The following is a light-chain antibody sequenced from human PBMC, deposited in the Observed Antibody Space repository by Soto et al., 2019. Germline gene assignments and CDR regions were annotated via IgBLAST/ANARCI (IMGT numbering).Light chain of an antibody. V-gene: IGKV1-33*01. CDR3: QQYQALPYT. J-gene: IGKJ2*01. CDR2: GAS. CDR1: QDISRY. Sequence: DIQVTQSPSSLSASVGDRVTITCQASQDISRYLDWYQQKPGQAPKVLIYGASNLIRVVSSRFSGSGSWTHFTFTITSLQPEECATYYCQQYQALPYTFGQGTKLDIK.